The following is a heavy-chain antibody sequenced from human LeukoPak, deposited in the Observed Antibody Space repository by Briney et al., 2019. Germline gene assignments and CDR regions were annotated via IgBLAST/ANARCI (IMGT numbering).Heavy chain of an antibody. J-gene: IGHJ4*02. Sequence: GRPLRLSCAASGFKFSNYAMHWVRQAPGKGLEWVAVIWFDGSQKHFADSVKGRFTISRDDSKNTLYLQMSSLRAEDTAVYYCASWPGGWYGEDSWGQGTLVTVSS. V-gene: IGHV3-33*01. D-gene: IGHD6-19*01. CDR2: IWFDGSQK. CDR3: ASWPGGWYGEDS. CDR1: GFKFSNYA.